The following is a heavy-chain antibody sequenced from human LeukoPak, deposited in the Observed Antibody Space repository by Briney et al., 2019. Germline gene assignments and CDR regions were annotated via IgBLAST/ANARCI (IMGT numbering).Heavy chain of an antibody. Sequence: PGGSLRLSCAASGFTFSSYWMHWVRQAPGKGLVWVSRINSDGSTTSYADSVKGRFTISRDNAKNTLYLQMSSLRAEDTAVYYCVRRGASTGAFDIWGQGTMVTVS. CDR1: GFTFSSYW. J-gene: IGHJ3*02. D-gene: IGHD1-26*01. CDR2: INSDGSTT. CDR3: VRRGASTGAFDI. V-gene: IGHV3-74*01.